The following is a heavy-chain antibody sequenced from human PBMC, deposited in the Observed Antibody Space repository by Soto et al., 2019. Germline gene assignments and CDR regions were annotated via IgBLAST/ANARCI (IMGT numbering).Heavy chain of an antibody. CDR3: ARLMTGKSYYYYGMDV. CDR2: IYPGDSDT. Sequence: PGESLKISGKGSGYSVTSYWISWVRQMPGKGLEWMGIIYPGDSDTRYSPSFQGQVTISADKSISTAYLQWSSLKASDTAMYYCARLMTGKSYYYYGMDVWGQGTTVTVS. CDR1: GYSVTSYW. J-gene: IGHJ6*02. V-gene: IGHV5-51*01.